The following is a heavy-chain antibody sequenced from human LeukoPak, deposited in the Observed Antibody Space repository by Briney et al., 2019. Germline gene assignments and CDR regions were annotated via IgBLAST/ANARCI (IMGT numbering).Heavy chain of an antibody. V-gene: IGHV1-18*01. D-gene: IGHD2-21*01. CDR2: ISAYNGNT. CDR3: ASLFAGGGDYYFDY. J-gene: IGHJ4*02. CDR1: GYTFTIYG. Sequence: ASVKVSCKASGYTFTIYGISWVRQAPGQGLEWMGWISAYNGNTNYAQKLQGRVTMTTDTSTSTAYMELRSLRSDDTAVYYCASLFAGGGDYYFDYWGQGTLVTVSS.